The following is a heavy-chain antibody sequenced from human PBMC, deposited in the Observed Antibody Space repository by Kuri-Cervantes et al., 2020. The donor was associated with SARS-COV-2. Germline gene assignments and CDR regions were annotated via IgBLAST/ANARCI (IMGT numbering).Heavy chain of an antibody. CDR3: ASEARTYSSPHGEIDY. CDR2: ISSNGGST. V-gene: IGHV3-64*02. CDR1: GFTFSSYA. J-gene: IGHJ4*02. Sequence: GSLRLSCAASGFTFSSYAMHWVRQAPGKGLEYVSAISSNGGSTYYADSVKGRFTISRDNSKNTLYLQMGSLRAEDMAVYYCASEARTYSSPHGEIDYWGQGTLVTVSS. D-gene: IGHD6-13*01.